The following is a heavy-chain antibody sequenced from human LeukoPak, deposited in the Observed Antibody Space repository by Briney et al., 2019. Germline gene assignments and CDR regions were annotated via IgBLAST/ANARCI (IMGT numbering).Heavy chain of an antibody. CDR2: ISHDAKST. V-gene: IGHV3-33*08. D-gene: IGHD2-15*01. CDR1: GFTFSSYG. Sequence: GGSLRLSCATSGFTFSSYGMHWVRQVPGKGLEWVTVISHDAKSTYHVDSVKGRFTISRDNAKNSLYLQMNSLRAEDTAVYYCARQDRYFHYWGQGTLVTVSS. J-gene: IGHJ4*02. CDR3: ARQDRYFHY.